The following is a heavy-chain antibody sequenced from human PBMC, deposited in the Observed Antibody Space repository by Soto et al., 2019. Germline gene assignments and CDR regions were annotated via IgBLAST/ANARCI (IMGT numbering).Heavy chain of an antibody. CDR2: IIPIFGTA. J-gene: IGHJ3*02. D-gene: IGHD3-3*01. CDR3: ARAVDFWSGYYDAFDI. Sequence: GASVKVSCKASGGTFSSYAMSWVRQAPGQGLEWMGGIIPIFGTANYAQKFQGRVTITADESTSTAYMELSSLRSEDTAVYYCARAVDFWSGYYDAFDIWGQGTMVTVSS. CDR1: GGTFSSYA. V-gene: IGHV1-69*13.